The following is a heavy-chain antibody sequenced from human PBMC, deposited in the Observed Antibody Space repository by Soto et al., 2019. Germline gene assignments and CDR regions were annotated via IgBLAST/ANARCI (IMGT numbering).Heavy chain of an antibody. CDR3: ASGRYDSSGIYNYFDY. V-gene: IGHV1-3*01. D-gene: IGHD3-10*01. CDR1: GYTFTSYT. J-gene: IGHJ4*02. Sequence: QVQLVQSGAEVKKPGASVKVSCKASGYTFTSYTMHWVRQAPGQRLEWMGWINADNGNTKYSQKFQGRVTITRDTCESTVSREQRDLRSEGTAVSCCASGRYDSSGIYNYFDYWGQGTLVTVSS. CDR2: INADNGNT.